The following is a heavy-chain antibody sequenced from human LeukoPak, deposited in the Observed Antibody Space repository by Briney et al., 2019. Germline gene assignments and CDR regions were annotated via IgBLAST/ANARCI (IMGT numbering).Heavy chain of an antibody. Sequence: SETLSLTCAVYGGSFSGYYWSWIRQPPGKWLEWIGEINHSGSNNYNPSFKSRSTISVDTSKNQYSLKLSSVTAADTAVYYCARGPSSIAARPSLGFDYWGQGTLVTVSS. D-gene: IGHD6-6*01. CDR1: GGSFSGYY. V-gene: IGHV4-34*01. CDR2: INHSGSN. CDR3: ARGPSSIAARPSLGFDY. J-gene: IGHJ4*02.